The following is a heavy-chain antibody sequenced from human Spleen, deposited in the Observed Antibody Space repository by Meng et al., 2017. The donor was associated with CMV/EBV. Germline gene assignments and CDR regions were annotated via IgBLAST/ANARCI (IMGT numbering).Heavy chain of an antibody. CDR2: ISNDGSNK. V-gene: IGHV3-30*04. CDR3: ARDPLVMGRIGTTDS. D-gene: IGHD1-14*01. Sequence: GESLKISCEASGFTFNIYAMHWVRQAPGKGPQWVAVISNDGSNKYYADSVKGRFTIARDNSKNTLYLQMSSLRTDDTAIYYCARDPLVMGRIGTTDSWGRGTLVTVSS. CDR1: GFTFNIYA. J-gene: IGHJ4*02.